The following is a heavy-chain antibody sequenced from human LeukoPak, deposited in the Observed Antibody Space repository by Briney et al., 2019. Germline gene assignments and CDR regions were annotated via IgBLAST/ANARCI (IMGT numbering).Heavy chain of an antibody. D-gene: IGHD3-3*01. CDR3: AAYDFWNYMDA. Sequence: SETLSLTCTVSGGSISSYYWSWIRQPPGKGLEWIGYIYYSGSTNYNPSLKSRVTISVDTSKNQFSLKLSSVTAADTAVYYCAAYDFWNYMDAWGKGTTVTVSS. CDR1: GGSISSYY. V-gene: IGHV4-59*01. J-gene: IGHJ6*03. CDR2: IYYSGST.